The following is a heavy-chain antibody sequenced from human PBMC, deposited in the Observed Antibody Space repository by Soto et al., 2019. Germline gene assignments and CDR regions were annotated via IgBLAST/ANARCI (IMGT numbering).Heavy chain of an antibody. CDR2: IYYSGST. CDR1: GGSISSGDYY. D-gene: IGHD3-10*01. V-gene: IGHV4-30-4*01. CDR3: AREVGGSGSSDY. J-gene: IGHJ4*02. Sequence: QVQLQESGPGLVKPSQTLSLTCTVSGGSISSGDYYWSWIRQPPGKGLEWIGYIYYSGSTYYNPSLKSRVTISVDTSRNGFSLKLSSVTAAATAVYYCAREVGGSGSSDYWGQGGLVIVTT.